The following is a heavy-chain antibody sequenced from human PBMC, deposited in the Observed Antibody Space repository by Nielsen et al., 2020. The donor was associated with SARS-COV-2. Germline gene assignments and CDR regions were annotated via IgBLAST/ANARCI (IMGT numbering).Heavy chain of an antibody. Sequence: GESLKISCAASGFTVSTNYMNWVRQAPGKGLEWVSVMYSGGSTFYADSVKGRFTISRDNAKNSLYLQMNSLRAEDTAVYYCARSGVAVAGTDYWGQGTLVTVSS. D-gene: IGHD6-19*01. CDR2: MYSGGST. V-gene: IGHV3-53*01. CDR3: ARSGVAVAGTDY. J-gene: IGHJ4*02. CDR1: GFTVSTNY.